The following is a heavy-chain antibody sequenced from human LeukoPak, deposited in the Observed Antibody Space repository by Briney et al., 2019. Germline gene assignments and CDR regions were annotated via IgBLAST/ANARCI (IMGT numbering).Heavy chain of an antibody. Sequence: SVKVSCKASGGTFSSYAISWVRQAPGQGLEWMGGIIPIFGTANYAQKFQGRVTITADKSTSTAYMELSSLRSEDTAVYYCARDRGPNVLRCFDPRGYYYYGMDVWGKGTTVTVSS. V-gene: IGHV1-69*06. D-gene: IGHD3-9*01. CDR1: GGTFSSYA. CDR2: IIPIFGTA. J-gene: IGHJ6*04. CDR3: ARDRGPNVLRCFDPRGYYYYGMDV.